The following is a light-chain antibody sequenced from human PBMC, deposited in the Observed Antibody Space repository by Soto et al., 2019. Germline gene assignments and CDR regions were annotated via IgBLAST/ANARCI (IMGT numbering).Light chain of an antibody. CDR2: GAS. CDR3: QQSYNTPRT. CDR1: QYISNY. V-gene: IGKV1-39*01. Sequence: DIQMTRSPSSLSASVGDRVTITCRASQYISNYLNWYQQKPGKAPNLLISGASRLQSGVPSMFSGSGSETDFSLTINSLQPEDFATYYCQQSYNTPRTFGQRTKVEIK. J-gene: IGKJ1*01.